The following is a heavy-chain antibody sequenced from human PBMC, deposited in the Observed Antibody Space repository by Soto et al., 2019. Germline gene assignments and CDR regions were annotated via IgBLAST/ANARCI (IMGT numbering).Heavy chain of an antibody. CDR3: ARGRYCGGDCYLFDY. Sequence: SETLSLTCTVSGGSVSSSGNYWGWIRQPPGKGLEWIGSIYYSGSTYYNPSLKSRVTISVDTSKNQFSLKLSSVTAADTAVYYCARGRYCGGDCYLFDYWGQGTLVTVSS. V-gene: IGHV4-39*07. D-gene: IGHD2-21*02. CDR2: IYYSGST. J-gene: IGHJ4*02. CDR1: GGSVSSSGNY.